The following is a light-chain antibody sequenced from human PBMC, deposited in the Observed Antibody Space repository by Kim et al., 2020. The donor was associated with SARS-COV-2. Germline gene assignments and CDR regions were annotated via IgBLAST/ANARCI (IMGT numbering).Light chain of an antibody. CDR1: NSNSGRNY. CDR2: RND. CDR3: AVWDDRLTGYV. Sequence: QWVTILCSGSNSNSGRNYVYWYQQLPGTAPKLLIYRNDQRPSGVPDRFSGSKSGTSVSLAISGLRSDDEADYYCAVWDDRLTGYVFGSGTKVTVL. J-gene: IGLJ1*01. V-gene: IGLV1-47*01.